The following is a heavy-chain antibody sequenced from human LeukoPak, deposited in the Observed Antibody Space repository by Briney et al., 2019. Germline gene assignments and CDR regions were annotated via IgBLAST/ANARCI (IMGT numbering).Heavy chain of an antibody. CDR3: AGHDPNTVTFDY. J-gene: IGHJ4*02. Sequence: SETLSLTCTVSGGSISSYYWSWIRQPPGKGLEWIGYIYTSGSTNYNPSLKSRVTISVDTSKNQFSLKLSSVTAADTAVYYCAGHDPNTVTFDYWGQGTLVTVSS. V-gene: IGHV4-4*09. CDR1: GGSISSYY. D-gene: IGHD4-11*01. CDR2: IYTSGST.